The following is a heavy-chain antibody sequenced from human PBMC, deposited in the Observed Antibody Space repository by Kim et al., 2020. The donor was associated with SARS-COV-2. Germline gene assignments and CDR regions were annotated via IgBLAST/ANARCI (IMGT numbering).Heavy chain of an antibody. Sequence: SETLSLTCAVYGGSFSGYYWSWIRQPPGKGLEWIGEINHSGSTNYNPSLKSRVTISVDTSKNQFSLKLSSVTAADTAVYYCARVPTTNEGGKQLWRRYYYGMDVWGQGTTVTVSS. V-gene: IGHV4-34*01. CDR1: GGSFSGYY. D-gene: IGHD5-18*01. J-gene: IGHJ6*02. CDR2: INHSGST. CDR3: ARVPTTNEGGKQLWRRYYYGMDV.